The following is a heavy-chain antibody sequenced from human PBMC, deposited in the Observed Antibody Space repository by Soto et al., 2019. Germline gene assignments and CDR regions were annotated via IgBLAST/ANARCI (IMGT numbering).Heavy chain of an antibody. CDR1: GGSISSGDYY. J-gene: IGHJ4*02. V-gene: IGHV4-30-4*01. D-gene: IGHD3-22*01. Sequence: SETLSLTCTVSGGSISSGDYYWSWIRQPPGKGLEWIGYIYYSGSTYYNPSLKSRVTISVDTSKNQFSLKLSSVTAAGTAVYYCAREEYYYDSGIDYWRQGTLVTVSS. CDR2: IYYSGST. CDR3: AREEYYYDSGIDY.